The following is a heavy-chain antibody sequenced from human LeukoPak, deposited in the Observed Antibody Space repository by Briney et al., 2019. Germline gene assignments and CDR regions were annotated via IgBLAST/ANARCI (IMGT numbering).Heavy chain of an antibody. V-gene: IGHV3-11*01. CDR1: GFTSSDYY. CDR3: ARDLPYGGNPRGFDY. Sequence: GSLRLSCAASGFTSSDYYMSWIRQAPGKGLEWVSYISSSGSTIYYADSVKGRFTISRDNAKNSLYLQMNSLRAEDTAVYYCARDLPYGGNPRGFDYWGQGTLVTVSS. J-gene: IGHJ4*02. D-gene: IGHD4-23*01. CDR2: ISSSGSTI.